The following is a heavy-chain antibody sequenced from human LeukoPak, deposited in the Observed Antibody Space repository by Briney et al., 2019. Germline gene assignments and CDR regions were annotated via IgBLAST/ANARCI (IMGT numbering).Heavy chain of an antibody. J-gene: IGHJ4*02. Sequence: GGSLRLSCAASGFTFSSYSMNWVRQAPGKGLEWVSSISSSSSYIYYADSVEGRFTISRDNAKNSLYLQMNSLRAEDTAVYYCARSRDSSGYYYFDYWGQGTLVTVSS. CDR1: GFTFSSYS. D-gene: IGHD3-22*01. V-gene: IGHV3-21*01. CDR3: ARSRDSSGYYYFDY. CDR2: ISSSSSYI.